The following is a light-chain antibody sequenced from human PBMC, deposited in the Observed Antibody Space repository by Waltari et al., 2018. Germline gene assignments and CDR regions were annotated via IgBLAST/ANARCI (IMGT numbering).Light chain of an antibody. J-gene: IGLJ1*01. Sequence: QSALTQPASVSGSPGQSITISCTGTSSDVGGSNYASWYQQHPSKAPKLMIYEVSNRPSGVSNRFSGSKSGNTASLTISGLQAEDEADYYCSSYTSSSTLLYVFGTGTKVTVL. CDR2: EVS. CDR1: SSDVGGSNY. CDR3: SSYTSSSTLLYV. V-gene: IGLV2-14*01.